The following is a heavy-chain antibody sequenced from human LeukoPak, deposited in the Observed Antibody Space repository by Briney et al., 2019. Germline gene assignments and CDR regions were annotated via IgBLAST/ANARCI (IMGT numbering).Heavy chain of an antibody. J-gene: IGHJ4*02. CDR1: GFTFSDYW. D-gene: IGHD3-16*01. CDR2: INTDGSGT. CDR3: ANVMKTGSFSIDY. V-gene: IGHV3-74*01. Sequence: GGSLRLSCAASGFTFSDYWMHWVSQAPGKGLVWVSRINTDGSGTNYADSVKGRFTISRDNAENTLYLQMNSLRAEDTAVYFCANVMKTGSFSIDYWGQGALVTVSS.